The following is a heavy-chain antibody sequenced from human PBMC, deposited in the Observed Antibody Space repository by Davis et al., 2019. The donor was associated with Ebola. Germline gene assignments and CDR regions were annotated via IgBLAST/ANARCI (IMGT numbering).Heavy chain of an antibody. CDR1: GFTFSSSD. Sequence: GGSLRLSCEASGFTFSSSDMNWVRQAPGKGLEWLSRIRSSGSTKYYADSVKGRFTISRDNSKNTLHLQMNSLRVEDTAIYYCAKDTSNVWFDVWGQGTTVTVSS. CDR2: IRSSGSTK. D-gene: IGHD6-19*01. V-gene: IGHV3-23*01. J-gene: IGHJ3*01. CDR3: AKDTSNVWFDV.